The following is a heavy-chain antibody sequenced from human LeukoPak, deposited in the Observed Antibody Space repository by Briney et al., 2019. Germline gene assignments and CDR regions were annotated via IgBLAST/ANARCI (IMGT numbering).Heavy chain of an antibody. V-gene: IGHV1-18*01. J-gene: IGHJ3*02. CDR2: ISAYNGNT. Sequence: ASVKVSCKTSGYTFTNYGISWVRQASGLGLEWMGCISAYNGNTNYAQKVQGRVTTTTDTSTSTAYMELRSLRFDDTAVYYCARDQSVRLLQTSSTYFKHVFAIWGQGLMVTVSS. D-gene: IGHD6-13*01. CDR1: GYTFTNYG. CDR3: ARDQSVRLLQTSSTYFKHVFAI.